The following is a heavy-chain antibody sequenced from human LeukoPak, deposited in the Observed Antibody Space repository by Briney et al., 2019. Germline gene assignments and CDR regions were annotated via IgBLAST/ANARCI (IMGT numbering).Heavy chain of an antibody. D-gene: IGHD3-3*02. J-gene: IGHJ4*02. V-gene: IGHV1-18*01. CDR1: GYTFTSYG. Sequence: ASVKVSCKASGYTFTSYGISWVRQAPGQGLEWMGWISAYNGNTNYAQKLQGRVTMTTDTSTSKAYLVLRRLRSDDAVVYYCASSPPSMFGVVISDIDYWGQGTPVTVSS. CDR2: ISAYNGNT. CDR3: ASSPPSMFGVVISDIDY.